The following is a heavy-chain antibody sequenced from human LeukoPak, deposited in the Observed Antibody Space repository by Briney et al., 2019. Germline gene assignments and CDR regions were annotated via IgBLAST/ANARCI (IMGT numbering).Heavy chain of an antibody. D-gene: IGHD2-15*01. CDR3: ARGQEAATGQLPDWFDP. CDR2: INHSGGT. Sequence: SETLSLTCAVYGGSFSGYYWSWIRQPPGKGLEWIGEINHSGGTNYNPSLKSRVTLSVDLSKSHFSLKLTSVTAADTAVYYCARGQEAATGQLPDWFDPWGQGTLVTVSS. J-gene: IGHJ5*02. CDR1: GGSFSGYY. V-gene: IGHV4-34*01.